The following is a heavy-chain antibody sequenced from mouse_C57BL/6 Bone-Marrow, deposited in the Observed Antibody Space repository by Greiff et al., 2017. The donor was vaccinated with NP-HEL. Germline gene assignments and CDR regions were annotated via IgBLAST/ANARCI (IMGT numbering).Heavy chain of an antibody. D-gene: IGHD1-1*01. CDR1: GYTFTGYW. V-gene: IGHV1-9*01. CDR3: GMRWNYGSSPFFDY. Sequence: QVQLKESGAELMKPGASVKLSCKATGYTFTGYWIEWVKQRPGHGLEWIGEILPGSGSTNYNEKFKGKATFTADTSSNPAYMQLSSLTTEDSAIYYCGMRWNYGSSPFFDYWGQGTTLTVSS. CDR2: ILPGSGST. J-gene: IGHJ2*01.